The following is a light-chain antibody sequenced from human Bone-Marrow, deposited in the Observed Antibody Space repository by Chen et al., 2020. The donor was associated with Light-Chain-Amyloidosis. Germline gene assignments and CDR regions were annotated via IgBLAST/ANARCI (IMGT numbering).Light chain of an antibody. CDR2: KDS. J-gene: IGLJ2*01. CDR1: TLPMQY. Sequence: DLTQPSSVSAPPGQSARSTRSRDTLPMQYTYWYQRKPGQAPQLVIYKDSQRPSGIPERFSGSSSGTIVTLTISGVQAEDEADYYCQSADSSDTYVIFGGGTKLTVL. CDR3: QSADSSDTYVI. V-gene: IGLV3-25*03.